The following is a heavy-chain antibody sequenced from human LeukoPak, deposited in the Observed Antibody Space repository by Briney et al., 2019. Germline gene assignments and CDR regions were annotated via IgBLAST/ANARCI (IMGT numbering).Heavy chain of an antibody. V-gene: IGHV3-7*01. J-gene: IGHJ4*02. CDR1: GFTFRTYW. CDR3: AKAPGQLEPYSLDY. D-gene: IGHD1-1*01. CDR2: IKQDGSEK. Sequence: GGSLRLSCAASGFTFRTYWMSWVRQAPGKGREWVANIKQDGSEKYYVDSVKGRFTISRDNAKNSLYLQMNSLRAEDTAVYYCAKAPGQLEPYSLDYWGRGTLVTVSS.